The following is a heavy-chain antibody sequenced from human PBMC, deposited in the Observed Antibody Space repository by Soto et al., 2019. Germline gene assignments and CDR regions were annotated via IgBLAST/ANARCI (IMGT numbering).Heavy chain of an antibody. CDR3: ARRIYGDSYFDR. J-gene: IGHJ2*01. D-gene: IGHD3-16*01. CDR2: VHYSGST. CDR1: GDSTTNSNW. Sequence: QVQLQESGPGLVRPSETLSLTCAVSGDSTTNSNWWSWVRQPPGKGLEWIGEVHYSGSTNYNPSLKSRVTISLDTSKNQFSLKLISVTAADTAMYYCARRIYGDSYFDRWGRGTLVTVTS. V-gene: IGHV4-4*02.